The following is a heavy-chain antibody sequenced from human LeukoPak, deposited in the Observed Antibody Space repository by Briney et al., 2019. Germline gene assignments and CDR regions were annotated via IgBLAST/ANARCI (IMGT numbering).Heavy chain of an antibody. CDR2: IWYDGSNK. CDR1: GFTFSSYG. Sequence: GGSLRLSFAASGFTFSSYGMHWVRQAPGKGLEWVAVIWYDGSNKYYADSVKGRFNISRDNSKKTLYLQMNSLRAEDTAVYYCARDHSYLIDYWGQGTLVTVSS. CDR3: ARDHSYLIDY. J-gene: IGHJ4*02. V-gene: IGHV3-33*01. D-gene: IGHD3-16*02.